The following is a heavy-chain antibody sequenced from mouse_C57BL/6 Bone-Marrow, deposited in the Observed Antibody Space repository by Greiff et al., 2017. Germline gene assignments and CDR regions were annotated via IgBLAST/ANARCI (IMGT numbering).Heavy chain of an antibody. V-gene: IGHV14-4*01. Sequence: VQLQQSGAELVRPGASVKLSCTASGFNIKDDYIHWVKQRPEQGLEWIGRIDPEIGDTEYASKFQGKAPITSDTSSNTAYLQLSSLTSEDTAVYYCSFFDGKYFDFGGRGTPLPVAS. CDR1: GFNIKDDY. J-gene: IGHJ2*01. D-gene: IGHD2-3*01. CDR2: IDPEIGDT. CDR3: SFFDGKYFDF.